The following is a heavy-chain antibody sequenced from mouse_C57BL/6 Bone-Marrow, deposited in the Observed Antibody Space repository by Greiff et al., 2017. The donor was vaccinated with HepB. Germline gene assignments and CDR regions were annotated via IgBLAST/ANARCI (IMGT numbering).Heavy chain of an antibody. V-gene: IGHV1-69*01. CDR2: IDPSDSYT. CDR3: ARGLLRLAWFAY. J-gene: IGHJ3*01. Sequence: VQLQQPGAELVMPGASVKLSCKASGYTFTSYWMHWVTQRPGQGLEWIGEIDPSDSYTNYNQKFKGKSTLTVDKSSSTAYMQLSSLTAEDSAVYYCARGLLRLAWFAYWGQGTLVTVSA. CDR1: GYTFTSYW. D-gene: IGHD2-3*01.